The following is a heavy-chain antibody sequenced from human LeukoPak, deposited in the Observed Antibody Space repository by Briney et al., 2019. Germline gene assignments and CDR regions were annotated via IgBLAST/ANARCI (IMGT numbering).Heavy chain of an antibody. CDR3: ARFLGYSYGYGGFDY. CDR1: GFIFGDYW. D-gene: IGHD5-18*01. Sequence: GGSLRLSCVASGFIFGDYWMRWVRQAPGKGLEWVANIKQDGSEKYYVDSVKGRFTVSRDNAKNSLYLQMNSLRAEDTAVYYCARFLGYSYGYGGFDYWGQGTLVTVSS. CDR2: IKQDGSEK. J-gene: IGHJ4*02. V-gene: IGHV3-7*03.